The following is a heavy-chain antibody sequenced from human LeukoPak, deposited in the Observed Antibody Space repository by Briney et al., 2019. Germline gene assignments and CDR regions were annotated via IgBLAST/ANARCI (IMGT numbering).Heavy chain of an antibody. CDR2: INHSGST. D-gene: IGHD3-22*01. V-gene: IGHV4-34*01. CDR1: GGSFSGYY. J-gene: IGHJ3*02. Sequence: SETLSLTCAVYGGSFSGYYWSWIRQPPGKGLEWFGEINHSGSTNYNPSLKSRVTISVDTSKNQFSLKLSSVTAADTAVYYCARDYYDSSGDAFDIWGQGTMVTVSS. CDR3: ARDYYDSSGDAFDI.